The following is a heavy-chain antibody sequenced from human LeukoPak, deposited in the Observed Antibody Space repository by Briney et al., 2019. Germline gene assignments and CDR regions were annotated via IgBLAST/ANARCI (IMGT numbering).Heavy chain of an antibody. CDR1: GFTFSSYS. V-gene: IGHV3-21*01. CDR2: ISSSSTYI. CDR3: ARGGPWQQAYMDV. D-gene: IGHD6-13*01. Sequence: GGSLRLSCAASGFTFSSYSMNWVRQAPGKGLEWVSSISSSSTYIYYADSVKGRFTISRDNAKNLLYLQMNSLRAEDTAVYYCARGGPWQQAYMDVWGKGTTVTVSS. J-gene: IGHJ6*03.